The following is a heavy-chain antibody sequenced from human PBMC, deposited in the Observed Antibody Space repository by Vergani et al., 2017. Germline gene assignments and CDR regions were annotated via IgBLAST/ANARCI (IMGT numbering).Heavy chain of an antibody. V-gene: IGHV3-74*01. J-gene: IGHJ4*02. CDR3: ARDDHHYDYVWGSYRYTIVPFDY. Sequence: EVQLVESGGGLVQPGGSLRLSCAASGFPFSSYWMHWVRQAPGKGLVWVSRINSDGSSTSYADSVKGRFTISRDNAKNTLYLQMNSLRAEDTAVNYCARDDHHYDYVWGSYRYTIVPFDYWGQGTLVTVSS. CDR2: INSDGSST. D-gene: IGHD3-16*02. CDR1: GFPFSSYW.